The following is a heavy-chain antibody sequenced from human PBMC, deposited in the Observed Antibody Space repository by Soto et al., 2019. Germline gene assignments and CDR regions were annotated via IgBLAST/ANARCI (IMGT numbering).Heavy chain of an antibody. CDR3: VRVGPWVPYYYDSSPYTSENWFEP. Sequence: SETLSLTCALSGYSISSGYYWGWLREPPGEGLEWIGSIYRGGSTYYNPSLNSRVTLSIDMTNNHVSLILNSVTAADTAVYYCVRVGPWVPYYYDSSPYTSENWFEPWGQGTLVNVS. J-gene: IGHJ5*02. V-gene: IGHV4-38-2*01. CDR1: GYSISSGYY. CDR2: IYRGGST. D-gene: IGHD3-22*01.